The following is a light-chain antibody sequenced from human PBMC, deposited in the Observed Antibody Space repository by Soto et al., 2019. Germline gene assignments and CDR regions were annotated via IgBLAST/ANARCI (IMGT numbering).Light chain of an antibody. CDR1: QSVSND. Sequence: EIVLTQSPGTLSLSPGERATLSCRASQSVSNDYLAWYQQKPGQAPRLLIYIASTRAAGIPARFSGSGSGTEFALTISSLQSEDSAIYYCQQYNNWPSWTFGQGAKVDI. J-gene: IGKJ1*01. CDR2: IAS. CDR3: QQYNNWPSWT. V-gene: IGKV3-15*01.